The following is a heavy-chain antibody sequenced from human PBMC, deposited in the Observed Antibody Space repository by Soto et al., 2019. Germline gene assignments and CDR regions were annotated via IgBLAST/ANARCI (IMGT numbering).Heavy chain of an antibody. CDR1: GSSISSYY. Sequence: SETLSLTCTVSGSSISSYYWSWIRQPPGKGLEWIGYIYYSGSTNYNPSLKSRVTISVDTSKNQFSLKLSSVTAADTAVYYCARSGSYYYFWSGYRSLNSGHYYYYYMDVWGKGTTVTVSS. J-gene: IGHJ6*03. CDR3: ARSGSYYYFWSGYRSLNSGHYYYYYMDV. CDR2: IYYSGST. V-gene: IGHV4-59*08. D-gene: IGHD3-3*01.